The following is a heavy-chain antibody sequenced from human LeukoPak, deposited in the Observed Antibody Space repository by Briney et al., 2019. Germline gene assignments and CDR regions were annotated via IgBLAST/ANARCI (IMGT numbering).Heavy chain of an antibody. CDR2: MSPNSGNT. CDR3: ARGLRDSSGREYFQH. Sequence: ASVKVSCKASGYTFTSYDISWVRQAAGQGLEWMGWMSPNSGNTGYAQKFKGRVTMTGNTSINTAYMELSSPRSEDTAVYNCARGLRDSSGREYFQHWGQGTLVTVSS. D-gene: IGHD3-22*01. J-gene: IGHJ1*01. V-gene: IGHV1-8*01. CDR1: GYTFTSYD.